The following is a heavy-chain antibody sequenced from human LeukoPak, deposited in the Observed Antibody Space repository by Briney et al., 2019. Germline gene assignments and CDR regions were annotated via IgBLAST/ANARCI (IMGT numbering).Heavy chain of an antibody. CDR1: GFTVSSNY. Sequence: PGGSLRLSCAASGFTVSSNYMSWVRQAPGKGLEWVSVIYSGGSTYYADSVKGRFTISRDNSKNTLYLQMNSLRAEDTAVYYCVRGLFGGNSLYFDYWGQGTLVTVSS. CDR3: VRGLFGGNSLYFDY. V-gene: IGHV3-53*01. D-gene: IGHD4-23*01. CDR2: IYSGGST. J-gene: IGHJ4*02.